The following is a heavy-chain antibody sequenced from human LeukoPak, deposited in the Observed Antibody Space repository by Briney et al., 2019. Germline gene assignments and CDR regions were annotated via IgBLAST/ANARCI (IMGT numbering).Heavy chain of an antibody. CDR2: IIPIFGTA. V-gene: IGHV1-69*01. Sequence: GSSVKVSCKASGGTFISYAISWVRQAPGQGLEWMGGIIPIFGTANYAQKFQGRVTITVDESTSTAYMELSSLRSEDTAVYYCARTRGYSGYDSLDYWGQGTLVTVSS. CDR1: GGTFISYA. CDR3: ARTRGYSGYDSLDY. D-gene: IGHD5-12*01. J-gene: IGHJ4*02.